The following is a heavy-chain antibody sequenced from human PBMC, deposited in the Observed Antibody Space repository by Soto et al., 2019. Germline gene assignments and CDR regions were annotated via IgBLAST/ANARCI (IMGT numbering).Heavy chain of an antibody. Sequence: ASVKVSCKASGYTFTSYYMHWVRQAPGQGLERMGIINPSGGSTSYAQKFQGRVTMTRDTSTSTVYMELSSLRSEDTAVYYCARDRGRSGSYYDGRHALWVHWGQGTMVTVSS. CDR2: INPSGGST. CDR3: ARDRGRSGSYYDGRHALWVH. CDR1: GYTFTSYY. V-gene: IGHV1-46*01. J-gene: IGHJ3*01. D-gene: IGHD1-26*01.